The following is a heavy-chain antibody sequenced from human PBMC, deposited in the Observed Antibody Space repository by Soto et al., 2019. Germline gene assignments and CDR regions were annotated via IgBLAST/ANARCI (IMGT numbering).Heavy chain of an antibody. V-gene: IGHV3-11*04. D-gene: IGHD3-3*01. CDR2: IDTSGTKI. J-gene: IGHJ4*02. Sequence: QVQLVESGGDLVKPGGSLRLSCAASGYTFSDYYMSWIRQAPGKGLEWISYIDTSGTKIYYADSVKGRFTITRDNAKNSLDLEMNSLRDEDTAVYYCASHYDMWSGYLSPLDYWGQGTLVTVSS. CDR3: ASHYDMWSGYLSPLDY. CDR1: GYTFSDYY.